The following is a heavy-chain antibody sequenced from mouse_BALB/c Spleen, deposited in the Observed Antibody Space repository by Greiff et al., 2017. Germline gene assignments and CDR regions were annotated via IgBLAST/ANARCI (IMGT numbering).Heavy chain of an antibody. CDR1: GFTFSDYY. D-gene: IGHD1-1*02. CDR2: ISDGGSYT. V-gene: IGHV5-4*02. J-gene: IGHJ3*01. Sequence: EVQRVESGGGLVKPGGSLKLSCAASGFTFSDYYMYWVRQTPEKRLEWVATISDGGSYTYYPDSVKGRFTISRDNAKNNLYLQMSSLKSEDTAMYYCARDRGPGAWFAYWGQGTLVTVSA. CDR3: ARDRGPGAWFAY.